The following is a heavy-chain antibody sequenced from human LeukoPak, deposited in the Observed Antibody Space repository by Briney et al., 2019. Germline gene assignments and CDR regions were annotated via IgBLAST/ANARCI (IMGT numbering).Heavy chain of an antibody. J-gene: IGHJ4*02. V-gene: IGHV4-61*05. D-gene: IGHD6-19*01. Sequence: PSETLSLTCTVSGGSISSSSYYWGWIRQPPGKGLEWIGYIYYSGSTDYNPSLKSRVTISVDTSKNQFSLKLSSVTAADTAVYYCARDIAQQWLPPGPRAAYYFDYWGQGTLVTVSS. CDR3: ARDIAQQWLPPGPRAAYYFDY. CDR2: IYYSGST. CDR1: GGSISSSSYY.